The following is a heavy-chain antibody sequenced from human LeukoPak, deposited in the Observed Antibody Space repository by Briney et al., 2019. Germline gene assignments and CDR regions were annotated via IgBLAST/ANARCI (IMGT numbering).Heavy chain of an antibody. CDR3: AKEPDSSGKYYFDY. Sequence: PGGSLRLSCAASGFTFSNYAMSWVRQAPGKGLEWVSTISGSGGSTYYADSVEGRFTISRDRSKNTLYLQMNSLRAEDTAIYYCAKEPDSSGKYYFDYWGQGTLVTVSS. V-gene: IGHV3-23*01. J-gene: IGHJ4*02. CDR2: ISGSGGST. D-gene: IGHD3-22*01. CDR1: GFTFSNYA.